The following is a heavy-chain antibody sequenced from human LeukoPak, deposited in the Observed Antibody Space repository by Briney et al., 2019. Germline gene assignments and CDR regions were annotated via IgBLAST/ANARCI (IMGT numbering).Heavy chain of an antibody. CDR2: IYYSGST. J-gene: IGHJ3*02. D-gene: IGHD6-19*01. CDR1: GGSTSSYY. CDR3: ARANEEQWLPRGDAFDI. V-gene: IGHV4-59*01. Sequence: PSETLSLTCTVSGGSTSSYYWSWIRQPPGKGLAWIGYIYYSGSTNYNPSLKSRVTISVDTSKNQFSLKLSSVTAADTAVYYCARANEEQWLPRGDAFDIWGQGTMVTVSS.